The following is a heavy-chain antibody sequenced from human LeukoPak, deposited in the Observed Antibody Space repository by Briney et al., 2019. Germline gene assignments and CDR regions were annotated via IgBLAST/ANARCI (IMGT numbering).Heavy chain of an antibody. V-gene: IGHV3-53*01. J-gene: IGHJ4*02. CDR2: IYSGGST. Sequence: GGSLRLSCAASGFTVSSNYMSWVRQAPGKGLEGVSVIYSGGSTYYADSVKGRFTISRDNSKNTLYLQMNSLRVEDTAVYYCARRGHDSSSPGTFDYWGQGTLVTVSS. CDR1: GFTVSSNY. D-gene: IGHD6-6*01. CDR3: ARRGHDSSSPGTFDY.